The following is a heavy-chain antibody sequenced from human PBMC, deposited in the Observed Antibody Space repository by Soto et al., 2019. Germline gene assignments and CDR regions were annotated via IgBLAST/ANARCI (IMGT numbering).Heavy chain of an antibody. CDR2: IIPMVDLT. CDR3: AREGPGTPLDF. CDR1: GYSFSSYS. D-gene: IGHD1-1*01. Sequence: QVQLVQSGAEVKKPGSSVKVSCKAYGYSFSSYSIDWLRQDPGQGLEWMGRIIPMVDLTNYADKFQGRLGITADKSTSTVYMELSRLTPDDSAIYYCAREGPGTPLDFWGQGSLVTVSS. V-gene: IGHV1-69*08. J-gene: IGHJ4*02.